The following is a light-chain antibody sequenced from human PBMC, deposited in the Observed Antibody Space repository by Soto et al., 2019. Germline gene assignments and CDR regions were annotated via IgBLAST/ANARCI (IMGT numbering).Light chain of an antibody. Sequence: EIVLTQSPATLSLSPGERATLSCRASQSISGGYFAWYQQTPGQPPRLLLYVASTRAAGIPDRFIGSGSGTDSTLDISRLETEDFAVYFCQQDDRSPSTFGQGTKVEIK. CDR3: QQDDRSPST. CDR2: VAS. V-gene: IGKV3-20*01. J-gene: IGKJ1*01. CDR1: QSISGGY.